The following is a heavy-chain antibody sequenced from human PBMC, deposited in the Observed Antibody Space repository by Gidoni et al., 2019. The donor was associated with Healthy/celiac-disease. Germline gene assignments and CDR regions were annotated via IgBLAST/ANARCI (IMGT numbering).Heavy chain of an antibody. D-gene: IGHD3-10*01. V-gene: IGHV6-1*01. CDR2: TYYRSKLYN. Sequence: QVQLQQLGPGLVKPSQTLSLPCAISGDSVSSNSAAWTWTRQSPSRGLEWLGRTYYRSKLYNEYAETGKRRININPDTSKNRVSQQLNSVRPEDTAVEYCARKEGVHYYGSGSYSWGADAFDIWGQVTMVTVSS. CDR1: GDSVSSNSAA. CDR3: ARKEGVHYYGSGSYSWGADAFDI. J-gene: IGHJ3*02.